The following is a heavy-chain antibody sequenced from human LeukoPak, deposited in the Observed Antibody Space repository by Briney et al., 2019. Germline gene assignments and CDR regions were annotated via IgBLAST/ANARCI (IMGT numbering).Heavy chain of an antibody. Sequence: SVKVSCKASGGTFSSYAISWVRQAPGQGLEWMGRIIPIFGIANYAQRFQGRVTITADKSTSTAYMELSSLRSEDTAVYYCARDLGDIVVVTAIGAGGFDPWGQGTLVTVSS. D-gene: IGHD2-21*02. J-gene: IGHJ5*02. CDR1: GGTFSSYA. CDR3: ARDLGDIVVVTAIGAGGFDP. V-gene: IGHV1-69*04. CDR2: IIPIFGIA.